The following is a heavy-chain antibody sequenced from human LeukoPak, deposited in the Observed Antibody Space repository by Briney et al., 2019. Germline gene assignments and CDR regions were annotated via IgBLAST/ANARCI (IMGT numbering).Heavy chain of an antibody. Sequence: PGGSLRLSCAASGFTFSSYGMHWVRQAPGKGLEWVAFIRYDGSNKYYADSVKGRLTISRDNSKNTLYLQMTSLRGDDTAVYYCAKEKNSYRSSSGQGYWGQGTLVTVSS. J-gene: IGHJ4*02. CDR3: AKEKNSYRSSSGQGY. D-gene: IGHD6-6*01. V-gene: IGHV3-30*02. CDR1: GFTFSSYG. CDR2: IRYDGSNK.